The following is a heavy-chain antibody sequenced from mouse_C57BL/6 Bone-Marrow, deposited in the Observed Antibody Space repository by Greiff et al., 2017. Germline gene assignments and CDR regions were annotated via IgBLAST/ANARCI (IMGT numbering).Heavy chain of an antibody. J-gene: IGHJ1*03. CDR2: INPNYGTT. Sequence: VQLQQSGPELVKPGASVKMSCKASGYSFTAYNMNWVKQSNGKSLEWIGVINPNYGTTSYNEKFKGKATLTVDQSSSTAYMELIRLTSEDSAVFYCFAYCCSSRHWYFDVWGKGTTVTVSS. D-gene: IGHD1-1*01. CDR1: GYSFTAYN. V-gene: IGHV1-39*01. CDR3: FAYCCSSRHWYFDV.